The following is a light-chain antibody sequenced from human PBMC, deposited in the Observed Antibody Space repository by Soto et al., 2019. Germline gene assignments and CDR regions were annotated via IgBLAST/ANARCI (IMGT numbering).Light chain of an antibody. J-gene: IGLJ2*01. CDR2: DVN. V-gene: IGLV2-11*01. Sequence: QSALTQPRSVSGSLGQSVTISCTGTSSDVGGHDYVSWYQQNPGKAPKLMIYDVNRRPSGVPNRFSGSKSGNTASLTISGLQAEDEADYYCCSYAGSYSLVFGGGTKLTVL. CDR1: SSDVGGHDY. CDR3: CSYAGSYSLV.